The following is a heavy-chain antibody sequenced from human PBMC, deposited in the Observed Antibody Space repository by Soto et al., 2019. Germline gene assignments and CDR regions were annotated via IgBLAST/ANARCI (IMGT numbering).Heavy chain of an antibody. D-gene: IGHD6-13*01. CDR2: INHSGST. J-gene: IGHJ4*02. CDR1: GGSFSGYY. V-gene: IGHV4-34*01. Sequence: SETLSLTCAVYGGSFSGYYWSWIRQPPGKGLEWIGEINHSGSTNYNPSLKSRVTISVDTSKNQFSLKLSSVTAADTAVYYCAKTPAAAGTNYFDYWGQGTLVTVSS. CDR3: AKTPAAAGTNYFDY.